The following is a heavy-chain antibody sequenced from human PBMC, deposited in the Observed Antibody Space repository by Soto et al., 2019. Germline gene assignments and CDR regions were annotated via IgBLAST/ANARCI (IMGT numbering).Heavy chain of an antibody. Sequence: EVQLVESGGGLVQPGGSLRLSCAASGFDFSNSWIHWVRQGPGKGLVWVSHINSDGSGTTNADSVKGLFTISRDNAKNTVYLQMNRLRDEDTDVYYCAQLTAYDMDVWGQGTTVTVSS. D-gene: IGHD2-2*01. V-gene: IGHV3-74*01. CDR1: GFDFSNSW. CDR2: INSDGSGT. CDR3: AQLTAYDMDV. J-gene: IGHJ6*02.